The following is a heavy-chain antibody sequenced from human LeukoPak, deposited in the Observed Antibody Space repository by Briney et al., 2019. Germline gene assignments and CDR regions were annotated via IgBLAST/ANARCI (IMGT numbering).Heavy chain of an antibody. CDR2: ISYDGSNK. Sequence: GRSLRLSCAASGFTFSSYAMHWVRQAPGKGLEWVAVISYDGSNKYYADSVKGRFTISRDNSKNTLYLQMNSLRAEDTAVYYCARRSAGRLYYGMDVWGQGTTVTVSS. D-gene: IGHD6-25*01. J-gene: IGHJ6*02. CDR1: GFTFSSYA. CDR3: ARRSAGRLYYGMDV. V-gene: IGHV3-30-3*01.